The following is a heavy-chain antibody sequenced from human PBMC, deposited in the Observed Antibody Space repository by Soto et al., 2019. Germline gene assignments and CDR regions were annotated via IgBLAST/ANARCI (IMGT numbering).Heavy chain of an antibody. Sequence: QVQLQESGPGLVKPSETLSLTCTVSGASISSSYWSWIRQPPGKGLEWIGYIYNSGRTTYNPSLKSRVTISVDTSKNLFSLKLSSVTAADTAVYYCARRYSYGHFDYWGQGTLVTVSS. D-gene: IGHD5-18*01. CDR2: IYNSGRT. V-gene: IGHV4-59*08. CDR3: ARRYSYGHFDY. CDR1: GASISSSY. J-gene: IGHJ4*02.